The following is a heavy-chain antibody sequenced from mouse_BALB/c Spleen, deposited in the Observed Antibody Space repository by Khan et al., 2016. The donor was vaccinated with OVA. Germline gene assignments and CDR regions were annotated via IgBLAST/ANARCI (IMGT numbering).Heavy chain of an antibody. D-gene: IGHD3-2*01. CDR1: GFTFSSFV. CDR3: ADDSDGWFAY. Sequence: EVELVESGGGLVKPGGSLKLSCAASGFTFSSFVMSWVRQTPEKRLEWVATISSAGSYTYYPDSVKGRFTISRDTAKNTLYLQLNSLRSEDTAIYYCADDSDGWFAYWGQGTLVTVSA. J-gene: IGHJ3*01. CDR2: ISSAGSYT. V-gene: IGHV5-9-1*01.